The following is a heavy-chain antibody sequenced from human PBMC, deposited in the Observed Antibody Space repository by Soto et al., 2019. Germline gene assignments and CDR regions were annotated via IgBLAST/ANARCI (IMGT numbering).Heavy chain of an antibody. CDR1: GYTFTGYY. Sequence: ASVKVSCKASGYTFTGYYMHWVRQAPGQGLEWMGWINPNSGGTNYAQKFQGWVTMTRDTSISTAYMGLSRLRSDDTAVYYCAREAYTAGYYYGMDVWGQGTTVTVSS. CDR3: AREAYTAGYYYGMDV. CDR2: INPNSGGT. J-gene: IGHJ6*02. D-gene: IGHD5-18*01. V-gene: IGHV1-2*04.